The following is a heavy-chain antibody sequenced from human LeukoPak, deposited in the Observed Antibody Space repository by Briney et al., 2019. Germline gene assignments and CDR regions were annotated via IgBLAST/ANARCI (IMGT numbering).Heavy chain of an antibody. V-gene: IGHV3-30*04. Sequence: GRSLRLSCAAPGFTFSSYATHWVRQAPGKGLEWVAVISYDGSNKYYADSVKGRFTISRDNSKNTLYLQMNSLRAEDTAVYYCARDYGSGSLYYYGMDVWGQGTTVTVSS. J-gene: IGHJ6*02. CDR3: ARDYGSGSLYYYGMDV. CDR2: ISYDGSNK. CDR1: GFTFSSYA. D-gene: IGHD3-10*01.